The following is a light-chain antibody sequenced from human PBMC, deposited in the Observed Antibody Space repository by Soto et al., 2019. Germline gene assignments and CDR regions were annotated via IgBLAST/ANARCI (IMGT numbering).Light chain of an antibody. CDR1: QDIGTW. V-gene: IGKV1-12*01. J-gene: IGKJ5*01. CDR2: AAS. CDR3: QQANSFPIT. Sequence: DIQMTQSPCSVSASAGDRVTISCRASQDIGTWLAWYQQKPGKAPKLLISAASSLQSGVPSRFSGSGSGTDFTLIISSLQPEDFATYYCQQANSFPITFGQGTRLEI.